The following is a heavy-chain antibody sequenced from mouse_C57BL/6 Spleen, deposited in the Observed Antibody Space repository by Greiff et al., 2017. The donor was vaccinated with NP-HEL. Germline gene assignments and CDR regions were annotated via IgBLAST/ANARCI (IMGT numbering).Heavy chain of an antibody. J-gene: IGHJ2*01. CDR1: GYTFTSYW. V-gene: IGHV1-55*01. CDR2: IYPGSGST. Sequence: QVQLQQPGAELVKPGASVKMSCKASGYTFTSYWITWVKQRPGQGLEWIGDIYPGSGSTNYNEKFKSKATLTVATSSSTAYMQLSSLTSEDSAVYYCARDPVNYFDDWGQGTTLTVSS. CDR3: ARDPVNYFDD. D-gene: IGHD2-12*01.